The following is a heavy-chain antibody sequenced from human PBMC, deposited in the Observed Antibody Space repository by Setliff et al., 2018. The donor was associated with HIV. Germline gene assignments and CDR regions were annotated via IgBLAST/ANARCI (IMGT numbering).Heavy chain of an antibody. V-gene: IGHV4-30-2*06. CDR1: GDSMSSGDYS. D-gene: IGHD3-10*01. J-gene: IGHJ4*02. CDR2: IYPSGRT. CDR3: VREGAGSGSYYLDF. Sequence: KPSETLSLTCAVSGDSMSSGDYSWNWIRQSPGKGLEWIGYIYPSGRTCYNPSLKNRVTMSIDRSKKQFSLNLSSVTAADTALYFCVREGAGSGSYYLDFWGQGILVTSPQ.